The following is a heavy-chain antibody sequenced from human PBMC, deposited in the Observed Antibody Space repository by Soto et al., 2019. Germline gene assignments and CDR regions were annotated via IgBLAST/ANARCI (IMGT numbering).Heavy chain of an antibody. CDR1: GFSLSSSGAA. CDR3: ARRATMAMCGLVIDNGVWFDP. V-gene: IGHV2-5*02. D-gene: IGHD3-10*01. CDR2: IYWDDDTRYN. Sequence: QINLKESAPTVVKPTQTLTLTCTFSGFSLSSSGAAVGWIRRPPGRALEWVALIYWDDDTRYNRYNPSLDGRGSVTKDTAKNQVALTFTIVDPADTATYFCARRATMAMCGLVIDNGVWFDPWGQGTRVIVSS. J-gene: IGHJ5*02.